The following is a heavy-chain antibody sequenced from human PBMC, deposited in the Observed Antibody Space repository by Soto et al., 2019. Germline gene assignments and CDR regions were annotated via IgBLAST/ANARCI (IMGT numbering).Heavy chain of an antibody. V-gene: IGHV3-73*01. CDR1: GFIFSGSA. Sequence: GGSLRLSCAASGFIFSGSAIHWVRQAPGKGLEWVGRIRSRANNYATSSGASVGGRFTFSRDDSKNMAYLQMNTLKTEDTAIYYCARGQQAAIGDYYYHGLDVWGQGTSVTVSS. D-gene: IGHD3-10*01. CDR2: IRSRANNYAT. CDR3: ARGQQAAIGDYYYHGLDV. J-gene: IGHJ6*02.